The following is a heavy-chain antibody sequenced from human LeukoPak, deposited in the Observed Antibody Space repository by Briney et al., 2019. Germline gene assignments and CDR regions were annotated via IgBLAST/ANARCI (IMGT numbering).Heavy chain of an antibody. D-gene: IGHD3-22*01. CDR2: IIPIFGTA. Sequence: AVKVSCKASGGTFSSYAISWVRQAPGQGLGWMGRIIPIFGTANYAQKFQGRVTITADKSTSTAYMELSSLRSEDTAVYYCAREDVGRYYDSSGYQSSPFDYWGQGTLVTVSS. CDR3: AREDVGRYYDSSGYQSSPFDY. CDR1: GGTFSSYA. V-gene: IGHV1-69*06. J-gene: IGHJ4*02.